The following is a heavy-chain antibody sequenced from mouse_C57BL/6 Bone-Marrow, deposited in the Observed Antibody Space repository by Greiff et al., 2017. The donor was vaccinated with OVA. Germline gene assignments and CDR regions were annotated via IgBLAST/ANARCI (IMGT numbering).Heavy chain of an antibody. CDR3: ARIYDYDSDWYFDV. CDR2: IWRGGST. Sequence: VQVVESGPGLVQPSQSLSITCTVSGFSLTSYGVHWVRQSPGKGLEWLGVIWRGGSTDYNAAFMSRLSITKDNSKSQVFFKMNSLQADDTAIYYCARIYDYDSDWYFDVWGTGTTVTVSS. CDR1: GFSLTSYG. D-gene: IGHD2-4*01. J-gene: IGHJ1*03. V-gene: IGHV2-5*01.